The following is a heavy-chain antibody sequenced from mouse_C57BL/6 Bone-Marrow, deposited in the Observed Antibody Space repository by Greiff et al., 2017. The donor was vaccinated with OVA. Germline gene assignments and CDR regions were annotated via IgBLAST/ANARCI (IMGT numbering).Heavy chain of an antibody. D-gene: IGHD2-5*01. CDR1: GFTFSSYA. CDR2: ISDGGSYT. V-gene: IGHV5-4*01. CDR3: AREGVTPYWYFDV. Sequence: EVQLVESGGGLVKPGGSLKLSCAASGFTFSSYAMSWVRQTPEKRLEWVATISDGGSYTYYPDNVKGRFTISRDNAKNNLYLQMSHLKSEDTAMYYCAREGVTPYWYFDVWSTGTTVTVSS. J-gene: IGHJ1*03.